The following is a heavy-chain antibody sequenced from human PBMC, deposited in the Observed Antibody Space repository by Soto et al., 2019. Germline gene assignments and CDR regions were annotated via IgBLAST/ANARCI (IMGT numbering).Heavy chain of an antibody. J-gene: IGHJ4*02. CDR2: INSDGTTT. Sequence: EVQLVEPGGGLVQPGGSLRLSCAASGFTFNNFWMYWVRQTPEKGLVWVSGINSDGTTTIYADSVKGRFTISRDNAKNTLYLRMNSLTVEDTAIYYCVRDIRWGQGTLVTVSS. CDR3: VRDIR. V-gene: IGHV3-74*01. CDR1: GFTFNNFW.